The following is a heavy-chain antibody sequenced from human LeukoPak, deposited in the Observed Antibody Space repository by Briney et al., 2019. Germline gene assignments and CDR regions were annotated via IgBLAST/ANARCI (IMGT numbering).Heavy chain of an antibody. Sequence: GGSLRLSCAASGFTFSSYSMNWVRQAPGKGLEWVSSISSSSSYIYYADSVKGRFTISRDNAKNSLYLQMNSLRAEDTAVYYCASYYDFWSGHYNPFDYWGQGTLVTVSS. D-gene: IGHD3-3*01. V-gene: IGHV3-21*01. CDR2: ISSSSSYI. J-gene: IGHJ4*02. CDR1: GFTFSSYS. CDR3: ASYYDFWSGHYNPFDY.